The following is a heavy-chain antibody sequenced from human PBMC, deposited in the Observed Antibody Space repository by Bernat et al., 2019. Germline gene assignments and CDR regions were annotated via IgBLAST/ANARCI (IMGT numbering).Heavy chain of an antibody. D-gene: IGHD3-16*02. J-gene: IGHJ4*02. Sequence: EVQLLESGGGLVQPGGSLRLSCAASGFTFSSYAMSWVRQAPGKGLEWVSAISGSGGSTYYADSVTGRFTISRDSAKNTLYLQMNSLRDEDTAVYFCAKGLRVPYYDYVWGGYPLPDHWGQGALVTVSS. V-gene: IGHV3-23*01. CDR3: AKGLRVPYYDYVWGGYPLPDH. CDR2: ISGSGGST. CDR1: GFTFSSYA.